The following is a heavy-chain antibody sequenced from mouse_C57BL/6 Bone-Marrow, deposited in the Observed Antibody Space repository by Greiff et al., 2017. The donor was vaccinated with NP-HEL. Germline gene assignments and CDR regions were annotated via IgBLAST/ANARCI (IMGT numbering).Heavy chain of an antibody. Sequence: EVKVVESEGGLVQPGSSMKLSCTASGFTFSDYYMAWVRQVPEKGLEWVANINYDGSSTYYLDSLKSRFIISRDNAKNILYLQMSSLKSEDTATYYCAIYGSSDYYAMDYWGQGTSVTVSS. CDR1: GFTFSDYY. D-gene: IGHD1-1*01. V-gene: IGHV5-16*01. J-gene: IGHJ4*01. CDR2: INYDGSST. CDR3: AIYGSSDYYAMDY.